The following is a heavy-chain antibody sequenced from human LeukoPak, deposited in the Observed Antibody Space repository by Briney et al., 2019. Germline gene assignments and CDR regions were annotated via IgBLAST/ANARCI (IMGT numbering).Heavy chain of an antibody. CDR3: ARGTTFADS. V-gene: IGHV1-2*02. CDR1: GYTFTSYG. Sequence: ASVKVSCKASGYTFTSYGISWVRQAPGQGLEWMGWINPNSGGTNYAQKFQGRVTVTRDTSINTAYMELSRLRSDDTTVYYCARGTTFADSWGQGTLV. CDR2: INPNSGGT. D-gene: IGHD1-1*01. J-gene: IGHJ4*02.